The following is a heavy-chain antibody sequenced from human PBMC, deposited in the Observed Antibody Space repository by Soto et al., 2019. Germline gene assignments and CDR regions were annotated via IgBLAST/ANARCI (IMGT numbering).Heavy chain of an antibody. J-gene: IGHJ4*02. CDR2: IKQDGSEK. CDR1: GFTFSSYW. Sequence: EVQLVESGGGLVQPGGSLRLSCAASGFTFSSYWMSWVRQAPGKGLEWVANIKQDGSEKYYVDSVKGRFTISRYNAKNSLYLQMNSLRAEDTAVYYCARGGYSYGYTLSPDFDYWGQGTLVTVSS. V-gene: IGHV3-7*01. D-gene: IGHD5-18*01. CDR3: ARGGYSYGYTLSPDFDY.